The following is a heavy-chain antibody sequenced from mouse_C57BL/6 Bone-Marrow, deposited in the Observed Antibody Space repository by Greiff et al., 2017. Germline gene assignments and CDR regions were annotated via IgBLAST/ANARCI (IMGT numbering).Heavy chain of an antibody. Sequence: EVKLVESGGGLVKPGGSLKLSCAASGFTFSDYGMHWVRQAPEKGLEWVAYISSGSSTIYYADTVKGRFTISRDNAKNTLFLQMTSLRSEDTAMYYCARNDGYPWPWFAYWGQGTLVTVSA. CDR3: ARNDGYPWPWFAY. J-gene: IGHJ3*01. V-gene: IGHV5-17*01. D-gene: IGHD2-3*01. CDR2: ISSGSSTI. CDR1: GFTFSDYG.